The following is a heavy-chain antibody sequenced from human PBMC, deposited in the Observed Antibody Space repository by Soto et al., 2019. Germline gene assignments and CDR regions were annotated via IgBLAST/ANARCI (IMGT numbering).Heavy chain of an antibody. V-gene: IGHV3-23*01. CDR3: AKGVGDTCDNGYFFDY. D-gene: IGHD1-26*01. J-gene: IGHJ4*02. Sequence: EVHLSESGGGLVQAGGSLRLSCTTSGIIFYDYSMSWVRQAPGKGLEWVSGISGSGYSKYYADSVRGRLTISRDNSRNTLSLQMNSLRAEDTAVYYCAKGVGDTCDNGYFFDYWGQGTLVAVSS. CDR1: GIIFYDYS. CDR2: ISGSGYSK.